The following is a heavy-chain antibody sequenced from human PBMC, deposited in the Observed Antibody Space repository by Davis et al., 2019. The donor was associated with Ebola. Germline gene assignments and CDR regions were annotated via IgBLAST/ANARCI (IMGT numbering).Heavy chain of an antibody. V-gene: IGHV3-21*01. CDR2: ISSSSSYI. D-gene: IGHD4-17*01. CDR3: ARWGYDYGDRGAFDI. Sequence: PGGSLRLSCAASGFTFSSYSMNWVRQAPGKGLEWVSSISSSSSYIYYADSVKGRFTISRDNAKNSLYLQMNSLRAEDTAVYYCARWGYDYGDRGAFDIWGQGTMVTVSS. J-gene: IGHJ3*02. CDR1: GFTFSSYS.